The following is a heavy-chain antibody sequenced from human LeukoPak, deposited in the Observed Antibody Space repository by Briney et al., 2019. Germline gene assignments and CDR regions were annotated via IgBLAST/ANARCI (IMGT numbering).Heavy chain of an antibody. D-gene: IGHD3-22*01. V-gene: IGHV3-74*01. CDR2: IKSDGST. Sequence: GGSLRLSCAASGFTFSSYWMHWVRQAPGRGLVWVSRIKSDGSTRYADSVKGRFTVSRDNAKNTVSLQMNSLRAEDTGVYYCARAPSEIGGYYPEYFRHWGQGTLVIVSS. CDR1: GFTFSSYW. CDR3: ARAPSEIGGYYPEYFRH. J-gene: IGHJ1*01.